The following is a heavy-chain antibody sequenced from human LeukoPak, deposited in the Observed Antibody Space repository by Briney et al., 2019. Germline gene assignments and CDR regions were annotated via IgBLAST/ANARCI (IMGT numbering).Heavy chain of an antibody. V-gene: IGHV3-9*01. J-gene: IGHJ4*02. CDR2: ISWNSGSI. CDR1: GFTFDDYA. CDR3: AKTYSSSWYVLDY. D-gene: IGHD6-13*01. Sequence: PGGSLRLSCAASGFTFDDYAMHWVRQAPGKGLEWVSGISWNSGSIGYADSVKGRFTISRDNAKNSLYPQMNSLRAEDTALYYCAKTYSSSWYVLDYWGQGTPVTVSS.